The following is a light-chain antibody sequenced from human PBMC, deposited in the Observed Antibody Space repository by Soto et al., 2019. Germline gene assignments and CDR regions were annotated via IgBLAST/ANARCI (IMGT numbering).Light chain of an antibody. CDR3: QSYDSSLSGYVV. Sequence: QSVLTQPPSASGAPGQRVTISCTGSNSNIGAGYDVHWYQQLPGTAPKLLMYSNSNRPSGVPDRFSGSKSGTSASLAIIGLQAEDEAEYYCQSYDSSLSGYVVFGGGTKLTVL. J-gene: IGLJ2*01. CDR1: NSNIGAGYD. V-gene: IGLV1-40*01. CDR2: SNS.